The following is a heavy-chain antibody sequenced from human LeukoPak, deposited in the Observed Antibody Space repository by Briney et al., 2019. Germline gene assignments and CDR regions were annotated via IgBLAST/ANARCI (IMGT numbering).Heavy chain of an antibody. V-gene: IGHV4-34*01. CDR2: INHSGST. Sequence: TSAVYGGPFSGYYWSWIRQSPGKGLEWIGEINHSGSTNYNPSLKSRVTISVEKSKNEFSLKLSSVTAADTAVYYCARGRASYDFWSGYLFDYWGQGTLVTVSS. CDR3: ARGRASYDFWSGYLFDY. J-gene: IGHJ4*02. CDR1: GGPFSGYY. D-gene: IGHD3-3*01.